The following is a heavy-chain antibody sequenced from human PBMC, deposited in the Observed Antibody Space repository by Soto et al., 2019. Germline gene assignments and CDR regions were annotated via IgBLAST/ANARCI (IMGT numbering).Heavy chain of an antibody. CDR2: IGPESGAT. D-gene: IGHD1-26*01. Sequence: ASVKVYCKASGYTYTGHYIHWVRQAPEQGPEWMGEIGPESGATRYAQRFQGRVTMTRDMSITTVYMELNNLSPDDTAVYYCGRGRSGQIVVFYWGQGTPVPVSS. CDR3: GRGRSGQIVVFY. J-gene: IGHJ4*02. CDR1: GYTYTGHY. V-gene: IGHV1-2*02.